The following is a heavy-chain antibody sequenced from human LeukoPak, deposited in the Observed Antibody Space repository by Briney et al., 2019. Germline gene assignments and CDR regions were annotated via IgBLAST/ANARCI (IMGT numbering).Heavy chain of an antibody. CDR2: IIPMSGKP. Sequence: SVKVSCKSSGGTFTSYPITWVRQAPGQGLEWMGRIIPMSGKPSYAQKFQDRLTIIADQSTTTVCMELRSLRSEDTAVYYCARWSRRSDAFDIWGQGTMVTVSS. V-gene: IGHV1-69*13. J-gene: IGHJ3*02. CDR3: ARWSRRSDAFDI. D-gene: IGHD1-26*01. CDR1: GGTFTSYP.